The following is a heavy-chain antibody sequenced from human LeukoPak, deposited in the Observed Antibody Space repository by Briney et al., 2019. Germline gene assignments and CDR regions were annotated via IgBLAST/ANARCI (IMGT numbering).Heavy chain of an antibody. V-gene: IGHV1-69*04. Sequence: GASVKVSCKASGGTFSSYAISWVRQAPGQGLEWMGRIIPILGIANYAQKFQGRVTITADKSTSTAYMELSSLRSEDTAVYYCARDSGYSYGYEWGQGTLVTVSS. CDR3: ARDSGYSYGYE. D-gene: IGHD5-18*01. CDR2: IIPILGIA. J-gene: IGHJ4*02. CDR1: GGTFSSYA.